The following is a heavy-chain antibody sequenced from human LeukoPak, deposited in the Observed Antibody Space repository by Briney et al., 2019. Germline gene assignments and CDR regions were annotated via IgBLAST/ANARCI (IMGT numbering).Heavy chain of an antibody. CDR1: DDSLSGVSYY. CDR2: IYSTTGRT. D-gene: IGHD2-2*01. CDR3: ARAGYCSSTSCPRFEWFDP. V-gene: IGHV4-61*02. Sequence: SETLSLTCSVSDDSLSGVSYYWHWVRQPAGKGLEWIGRIYSTTGRTDYNPSLESRVTMSMDTSKNKVSLNLISMTAADTGVYYCARAGYCSSTSCPRFEWFDPWGQGTLVTVSS. J-gene: IGHJ5*02.